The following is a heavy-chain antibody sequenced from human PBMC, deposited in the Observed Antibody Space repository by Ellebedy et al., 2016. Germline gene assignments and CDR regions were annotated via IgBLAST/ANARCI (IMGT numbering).Heavy chain of an antibody. Sequence: GGSLRLSXAASGFTFSSYSMNWVRQAPGKGLEWVSYISSSGTTIYYADSVKGRFTISRDNAKNSLYLQMNSLRDEDTAVYYCASRSGYKYDFEYWGQGTLVTVSS. V-gene: IGHV3-48*02. D-gene: IGHD5-12*01. CDR1: GFTFSSYS. J-gene: IGHJ4*02. CDR3: ASRSGYKYDFEY. CDR2: ISSSGTTI.